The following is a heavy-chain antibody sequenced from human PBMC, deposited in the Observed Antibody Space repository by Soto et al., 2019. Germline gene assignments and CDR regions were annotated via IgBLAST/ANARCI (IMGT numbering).Heavy chain of an antibody. V-gene: IGHV4-59*08. CDR3: ARRYSIYDGYNWFAP. CDR1: GVSISSYY. J-gene: IGHJ5*02. CDR2: IYYSGST. Sequence: SETLSLTCTVSGVSISSYYWSWFRQPPGKGLEWIAYIYYSGSTNYNPSLKSRVTISIDTSNNQFSLKLNSVTAADTAVYYCARRYSIYDGYNWFAPWGQGTLVTVSS. D-gene: IGHD1-26*01.